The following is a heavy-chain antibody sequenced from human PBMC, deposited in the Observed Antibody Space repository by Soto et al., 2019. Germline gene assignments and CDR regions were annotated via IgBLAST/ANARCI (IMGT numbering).Heavy chain of an antibody. Sequence: QLLQSGGGLVQPGGSLRLSCAASGFTFRNYAMSWVRQTPEKGLEWVSAINGGGISTYYADSVKGRFTISRDQPKNTIHLQMDSLRVEDSALYYCTKGQYLEWFLSGGGEESWGRGTLVSVS. CDR1: GFTFRNYA. V-gene: IGHV3-23*01. J-gene: IGHJ5*02. D-gene: IGHD3-3*01. CDR2: INGGGIST. CDR3: TKGQYLEWFLSGGGEES.